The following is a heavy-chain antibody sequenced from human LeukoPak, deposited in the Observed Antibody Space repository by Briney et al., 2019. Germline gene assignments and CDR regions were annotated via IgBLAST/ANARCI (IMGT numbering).Heavy chain of an antibody. J-gene: IGHJ4*02. CDR1: GYTFTSYD. D-gene: IGHD2-2*01. CDR3: AREYQLLSFDY. Sequence: GASVKVSCKASGYTFTSYDINWVRQATGQGLEWMGWMNPNSGNTGYAQKFQGRVTMTRDTSISTAYMELSRLRSDDTAVYYCAREYQLLSFDYWGQGTLVTVSS. V-gene: IGHV1-8*01. CDR2: MNPNSGNT.